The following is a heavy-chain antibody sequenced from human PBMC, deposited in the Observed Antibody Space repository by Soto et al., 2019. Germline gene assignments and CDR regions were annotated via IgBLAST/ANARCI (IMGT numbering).Heavy chain of an antibody. J-gene: IGHJ4*02. CDR2: IYYTGKA. Sequence: QVQLQESGPGLVRPSQTLSLTCSVSGASISNTDYYWSWIRQPPGKALEWIGFIYYTGKAYHNASPRSPPSMSVHTSKNQRSLNLTSVTAAASAISYCAREGPKTAILTRLDYWGPGMLVTVSS. CDR3: AREGPKTAILTRLDY. D-gene: IGHD5-18*01. CDR1: GASISNTDYY. V-gene: IGHV4-30-4*01.